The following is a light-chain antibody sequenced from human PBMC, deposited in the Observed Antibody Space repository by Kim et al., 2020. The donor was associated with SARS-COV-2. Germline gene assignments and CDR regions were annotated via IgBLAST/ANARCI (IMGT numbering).Light chain of an antibody. J-gene: IGLJ1*01. V-gene: IGLV3-21*04. CDR2: DDR. CDR3: QVWDTPSDHYV. CDR1: NIGSKS. Sequence: SYELTQPPSVSVAPGKTATITCGGNNIGSKSVQWYQQKPGQAPVLVIYDDRDRPSGVPERFSGSNSGNTATLTIIRVEAGDEADYFCQVWDTPSDHYV.